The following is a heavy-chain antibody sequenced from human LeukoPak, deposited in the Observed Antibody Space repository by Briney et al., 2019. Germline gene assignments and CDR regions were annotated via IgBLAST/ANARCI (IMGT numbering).Heavy chain of an antibody. V-gene: IGHV3-30*04. D-gene: IGHD5-18*01. CDR1: GFTFSSYA. CDR3: ARDTVDTAMYYGMDV. J-gene: IGHJ6*04. CDR2: ISYDGSNK. Sequence: GGSLRLSCAASGFTFSSYAMHWVRQAPGKGLEWVAVISYDGSNKYYADSVKGRFTISRDNSKNTLYPQMNSLRAEDTAVYYCARDTVDTAMYYGMDVWGKGTTVTVSS.